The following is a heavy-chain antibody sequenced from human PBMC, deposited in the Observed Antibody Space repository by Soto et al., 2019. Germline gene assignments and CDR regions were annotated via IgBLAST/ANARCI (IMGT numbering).Heavy chain of an antibody. J-gene: IGHJ4*02. CDR1: GGSISSSSYY. Sequence: PSETLSLTCTVSGGSISSSSYYWGWIRQPPGKGLEWIGSIYYSGSTYYNPSLKSRVTISVDTSKNQFSLKLSSVTAADTAVYYCARLYSSGWYQDYWGQGTLVTV. CDR2: IYYSGST. V-gene: IGHV4-39*01. CDR3: ARLYSSGWYQDY. D-gene: IGHD6-19*01.